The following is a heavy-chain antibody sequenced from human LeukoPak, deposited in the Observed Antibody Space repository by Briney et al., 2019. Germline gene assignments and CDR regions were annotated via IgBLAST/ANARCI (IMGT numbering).Heavy chain of an antibody. J-gene: IGHJ4*02. CDR2: IYTSGST. CDR3: ARLWGGATIPTTYYFDY. Sequence: SETLSLTCTVSGGSISSGSYYWSWIRQPAGKGLEWIGRIYTSGSTNYNPSLKSRVTISVDTSKNQFSLKLSSVTAADTAVYYCARLWGGATIPTTYYFDYWGQGTLVTVSS. V-gene: IGHV4-61*02. D-gene: IGHD1-26*01. CDR1: GGSISSGSYY.